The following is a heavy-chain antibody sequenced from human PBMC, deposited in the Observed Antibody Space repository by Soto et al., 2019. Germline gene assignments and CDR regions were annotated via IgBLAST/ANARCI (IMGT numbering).Heavy chain of an antibody. CDR2: IYYSGSI. V-gene: IGHV4-30-4*08. CDR1: GGSISSDNYH. Sequence: PSETLSLTCTVSGGSISSDNYHWTWIRQSPGKGLEWIGYIYYSGSIFYNTSFKSRVTISVDTSKKQFSLQLSSVTAADTAVYFCAREDDGGDRDYYGLDVWGQGTTVTVSS. CDR3: AREDDGGDRDYYGLDV. J-gene: IGHJ6*02. D-gene: IGHD2-21*02.